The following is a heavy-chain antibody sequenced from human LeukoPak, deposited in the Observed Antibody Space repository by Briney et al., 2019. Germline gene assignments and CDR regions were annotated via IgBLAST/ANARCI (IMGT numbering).Heavy chain of an antibody. V-gene: IGHV3-23*01. CDR3: ARDRPNYYGSDGHYYRRGGDY. CDR2: ITSRGEST. CDR1: GFTFSIYA. D-gene: IGHD3-22*01. Sequence: GGSLRLSXAASGFTFSIYAMSWVRQAPGKGLQWVSSITSRGESTCYVDSVKGRFTITRDNSENTLYLQMHSLRAEDTAVYYCARDRPNYYGSDGHYYRRGGDYWGRGTLVSVSS. J-gene: IGHJ4*02.